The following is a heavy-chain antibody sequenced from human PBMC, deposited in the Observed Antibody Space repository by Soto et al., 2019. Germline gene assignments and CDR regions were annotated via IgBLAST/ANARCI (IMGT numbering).Heavy chain of an antibody. CDR2: INHSGST. Sequence: SETLSLTCAVYGGSFSGYYWSWIRQPPGKGLEWIGEINHSGSTNYNPSLKSRVTISVDTSKNQFSLKLSSVTAADTAVYYCARGQGTYYYGSGSYYRGNYFDYWGQGTLVTVSS. D-gene: IGHD3-10*01. CDR3: ARGQGTYYYGSGSYYRGNYFDY. V-gene: IGHV4-34*01. CDR1: GGSFSGYY. J-gene: IGHJ4*02.